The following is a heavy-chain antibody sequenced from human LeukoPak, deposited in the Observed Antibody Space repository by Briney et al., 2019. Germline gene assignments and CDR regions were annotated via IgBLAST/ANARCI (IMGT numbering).Heavy chain of an antibody. CDR2: INPNSGGT. Sequence: ASVKVSCKASGYTFTGYYMHWVRQAPGQGLEWMGWINPNSGGTNYAQKFQGRVTMTRDTSISTAYMELSRLRSDDTAVYYCARDIGVVPAAIYAFDIWGQGTMVTVSS. CDR3: ARDIGVVPAAIYAFDI. J-gene: IGHJ3*02. D-gene: IGHD2-2*02. V-gene: IGHV1-2*02. CDR1: GYTFTGYY.